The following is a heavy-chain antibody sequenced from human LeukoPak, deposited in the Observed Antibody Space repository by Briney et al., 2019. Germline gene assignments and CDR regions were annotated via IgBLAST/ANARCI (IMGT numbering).Heavy chain of an antibody. J-gene: IGHJ4*02. V-gene: IGHV3-21*01. CDR3: ARTGLGLYSFDY. D-gene: IGHD3/OR15-3a*01. CDR1: GFTFSSYS. Sequence: GGSLRLSCAASGFTFSSYSMNWVRQAPGKGLEWVSSISSSSSYIYYADSVKGRFTISRDNAKNSLYLQMNSLRLEDTAVYYCARTGLGLYSFDYWGQGTLVAVSS. CDR2: ISSSSSYI.